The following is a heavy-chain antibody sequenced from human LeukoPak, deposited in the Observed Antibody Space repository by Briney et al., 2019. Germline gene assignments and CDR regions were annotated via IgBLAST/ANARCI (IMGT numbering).Heavy chain of an antibody. J-gene: IGHJ4*02. CDR3: ARGGSSGWFDC. Sequence: PSETLSLTCTVSGGSISGYYWSWIRQPAGRGLEWVGRIYTSGSTNYNPSLKSRVTISVDRSENQFSLTLSSVTAADTAVYYCARGGSSGWFDCWGQGTLVTVSS. CDR2: IYTSGST. CDR1: GGSISGYY. V-gene: IGHV4-4*07. D-gene: IGHD6-19*01.